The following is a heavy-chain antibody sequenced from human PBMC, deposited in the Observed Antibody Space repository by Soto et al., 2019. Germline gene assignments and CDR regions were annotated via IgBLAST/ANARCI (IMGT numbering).Heavy chain of an antibody. J-gene: IGHJ4*02. CDR3: AKVPKGYSGYDLIPDQGLIPFDY. Sequence: PGGSLRLSCAASGFTFSSYAMSWVRQAPGKGLEWVSAISGSGGSTYYADSVKGRFTISRDNSKNTLYLQMNSLRAEDTAVYYCAKVPKGYSGYDLIPDQGLIPFDYWGQGTLVTVSS. V-gene: IGHV3-23*01. CDR1: GFTFSSYA. CDR2: ISGSGGST. D-gene: IGHD5-12*01.